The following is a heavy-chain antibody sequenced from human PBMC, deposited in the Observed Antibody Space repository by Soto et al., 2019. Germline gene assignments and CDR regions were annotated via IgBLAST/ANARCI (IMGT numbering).Heavy chain of an antibody. CDR2: IIPIFGTA. V-gene: IGHV1-69*06. D-gene: IGHD6-19*01. J-gene: IGHJ6*02. Sequence: SVKVSCKASGGTFSSYAISWVRQAPGQGLEWMGGIIPIFGTANYAQKFQGRVTITADKSTSTAYMELSSLRSEDTAVYYCARDRGQWMVLYSDYGMDVWGQGTTVTVSS. CDR1: GGTFSSYA. CDR3: ARDRGQWMVLYSDYGMDV.